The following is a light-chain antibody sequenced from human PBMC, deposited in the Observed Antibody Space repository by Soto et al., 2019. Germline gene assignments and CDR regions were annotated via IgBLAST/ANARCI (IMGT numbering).Light chain of an antibody. J-gene: IGKJ3*01. CDR2: GAS. CDR3: QKYDSAPFT. CDR1: QSLSVSY. Sequence: TQSPGTLSLSPGDRATLSCRASQSLSVSYIAWYQQKPGKAPNLLIYGASSLQSGVPSRFSGSGSGTDFTLTISSLQPEDGATYYCQKYDSAPFTFGPGTRVDI. V-gene: IGKV1-27*01.